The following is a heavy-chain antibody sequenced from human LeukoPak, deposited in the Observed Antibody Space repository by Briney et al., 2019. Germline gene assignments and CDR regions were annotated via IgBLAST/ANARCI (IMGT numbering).Heavy chain of an antibody. D-gene: IGHD3-9*01. CDR2: VTSYNGDT. CDR1: GYTFNNYG. J-gene: IGHJ5*02. Sequence: ASVRVSCKASGYTFNNYGISWVRQAPGQGLEWMGWVTSYNGDTNYAQKFQGRVTTSTDTSTNTAYMELRSLRFDDTAIYYCAKDWHILTGRNCFDPWGQGTLVTVSS. V-gene: IGHV1-18*01. CDR3: AKDWHILTGRNCFDP.